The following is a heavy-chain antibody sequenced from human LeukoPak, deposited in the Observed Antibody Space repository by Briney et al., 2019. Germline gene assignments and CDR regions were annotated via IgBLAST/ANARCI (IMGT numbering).Heavy chain of an antibody. CDR1: GGSISSSNYY. Sequence: SETLSLTCTVSGGSISSSNYYWGWIRQPPGKGLEWIGSIYYSGNTYYNPSFKSRVTISADMSKNQFSLKLNSVTAADTAVYYCASLGATAADYWGQGTLVTVSS. V-gene: IGHV4-39*01. CDR3: ASLGATAADY. CDR2: IYYSGNT. J-gene: IGHJ4*02. D-gene: IGHD2-21*02.